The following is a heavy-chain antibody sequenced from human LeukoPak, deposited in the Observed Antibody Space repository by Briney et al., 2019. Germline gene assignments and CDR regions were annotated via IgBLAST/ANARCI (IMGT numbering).Heavy chain of an antibody. V-gene: IGHV3-15*01. D-gene: IGHD6-13*01. J-gene: IGHJ4*02. CDR3: TGSYSSSWYDY. CDR1: GFTFSNAW. CDR2: IKSKTDGGTT. Sequence: GGSLRLSCAASGFTFSNAWMSWVRQAPGKGPEWVGRIKSKTDGGTTDYAAPVKGRFTISRDDSKNTLYLQMNSLKTEDTAVYYCTGSYSSSWYDYWGQGTLVTVSS.